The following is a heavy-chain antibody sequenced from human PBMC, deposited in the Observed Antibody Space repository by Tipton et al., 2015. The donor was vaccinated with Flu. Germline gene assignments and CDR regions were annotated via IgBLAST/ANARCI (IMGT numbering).Heavy chain of an antibody. CDR1: GCTFTSYG. CDR2: ISAYNGNT. CDR3: AREHHPGYSYGHPGDY. D-gene: IGHD5-18*01. V-gene: IGHV1-18*01. J-gene: IGHJ4*02. Sequence: QVQLVQSGAEVKKPGASVKVSCKASGCTFTSYGISWVRQAPGQGLEWMGWISAYNGNTNYAQKLQGRVTMTTDTSTSTAYMERRVLRSDDTAVYSCAREHHPGYSYGHPGDYWGQGTLVTVSS.